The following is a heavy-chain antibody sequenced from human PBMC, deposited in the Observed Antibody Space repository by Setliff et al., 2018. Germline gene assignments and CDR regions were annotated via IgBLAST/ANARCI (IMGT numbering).Heavy chain of an antibody. J-gene: IGHJ4*02. V-gene: IGHV7-4-1*02. Sequence: ASVKVSCKASGYTLNNYAMNWVRQAPGQGFEWMGWINTKTGNPTYAQDFTGRLVFSLDTSVNTAFVQISSLKAEDTAVYYCARDGGNGVDYWGEGTLVTVSS. CDR3: ARDGGNGVDY. D-gene: IGHD3-16*01. CDR2: INTKTGNP. CDR1: GYTLNNYA.